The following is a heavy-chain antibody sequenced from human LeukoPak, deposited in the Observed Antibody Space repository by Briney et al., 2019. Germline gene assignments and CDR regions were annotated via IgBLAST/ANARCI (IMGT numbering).Heavy chain of an antibody. CDR3: ARESYSSSYLFDF. CDR1: GGSLSSYY. D-gene: IGHD6-6*01. V-gene: IGHV4-4*07. Sequence: PSQTLSLTCTVSGGSLSSYYWSWVRQPAGKGLEWIGRIYTSGSTNYHPSLKSRVTMTIDTSKNQISLKVNSVTAADTAVYYCARESYSSSYLFDFWGQGTLVTVSS. CDR2: IYTSGST. J-gene: IGHJ4*02.